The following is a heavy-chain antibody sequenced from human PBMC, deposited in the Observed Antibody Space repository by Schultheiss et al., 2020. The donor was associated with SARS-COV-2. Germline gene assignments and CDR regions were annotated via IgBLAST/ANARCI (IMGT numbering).Heavy chain of an antibody. CDR3: ARVHTAMVRYYYYMDV. Sequence: GESLKISCAASGFTFSSYAMSWVRQAPGKGLVWVSRINSDGSSTSYADSVKGRFTISRDNAKNTLYLQMNSLRAEDTAVYYCARVHTAMVRYYYYMDVWGKGTTVTVSS. D-gene: IGHD5-18*01. J-gene: IGHJ6*03. V-gene: IGHV3-74*01. CDR1: GFTFSSYA. CDR2: INSDGSST.